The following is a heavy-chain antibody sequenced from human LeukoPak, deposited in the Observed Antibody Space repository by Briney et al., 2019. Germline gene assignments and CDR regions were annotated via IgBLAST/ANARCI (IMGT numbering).Heavy chain of an antibody. CDR3: AKASYYDLLTGLFDY. CDR1: GLTFSKYV. CDR2: ISSRGDDT. D-gene: IGHD3-9*01. J-gene: IGHJ4*02. Sequence: QTGGSLRLSCAASGLTFSKYVMSWVRQAPGKGLDWVSSISSRGDDTYYADSVTGRFTISRDNSKNTLYLQMNSLRAEDTALYYCAKASYYDLLTGLFDYWGQGTLVTVSS. V-gene: IGHV3-23*01.